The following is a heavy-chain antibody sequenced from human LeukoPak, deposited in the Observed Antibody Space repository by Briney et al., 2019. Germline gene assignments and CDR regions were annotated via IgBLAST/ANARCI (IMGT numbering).Heavy chain of an antibody. Sequence: GGSLRLSCAASGFTVGSNYMTWVRQAPGKGLEWVSVIYSSGSTYYADSVKGRFTISRDNSKNTLFLQMNSLRAEDTAVYYCARNFALDYWGQGTLVTVSS. CDR3: ARNFALDY. J-gene: IGHJ4*02. CDR1: GFTVGSNY. V-gene: IGHV3-53*01. CDR2: IYSSGST.